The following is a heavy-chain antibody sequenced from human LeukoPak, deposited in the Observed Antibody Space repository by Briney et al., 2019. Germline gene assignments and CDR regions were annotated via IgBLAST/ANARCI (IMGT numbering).Heavy chain of an antibody. CDR1: GYTFTGYY. CDR3: ARVSIYCSGGSCYSNGWFDP. Sequence: ASVKVSCKASGYTFTGYYMHWVRQAPGQGLEWMGWINPNSGGTNYAQKFQGRVTMTRDTSISTAYMELSRLRSDDTAVYYCARVSIYCSGGSCYSNGWFDPWGQGTLATVSS. J-gene: IGHJ5*02. CDR2: INPNSGGT. D-gene: IGHD2-15*01. V-gene: IGHV1-2*02.